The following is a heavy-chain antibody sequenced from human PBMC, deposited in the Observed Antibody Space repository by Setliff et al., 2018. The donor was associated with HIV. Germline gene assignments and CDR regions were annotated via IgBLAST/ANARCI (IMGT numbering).Heavy chain of an antibody. Sequence: GGSLRLSCAASGYNFGVYWMHWVRQVPGKGLVWVSHINSDGSGTKYADSVKGRFTMSRDNAKNTLYLQMNSLSVADTAVYYCVGPDYEDPQGGQWGQGTLVTVSS. CDR1: GYNFGVYW. CDR3: VGPDYEDPQGGQ. J-gene: IGHJ1*01. CDR2: INSDGSGT. V-gene: IGHV3-74*01. D-gene: IGHD4-17*01.